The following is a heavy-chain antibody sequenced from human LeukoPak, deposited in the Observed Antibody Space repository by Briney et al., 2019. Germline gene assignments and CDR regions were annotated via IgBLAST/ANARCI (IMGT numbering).Heavy chain of an antibody. CDR2: ISGRDHST. V-gene: IGHV3-23*01. Sequence: QAGGSLRLSCAASGFTFSSYGMSWVRQAPGKGLEWVSAISGRDHSTYYADSVKGRFTISRDNSKNTLYLQMNSLRAEDTAVYYCARRAGAYSHPYDYWGQGTLVTVSS. CDR3: ARRAGAYSHPYDY. CDR1: GFTFSSYG. J-gene: IGHJ4*02. D-gene: IGHD4/OR15-4a*01.